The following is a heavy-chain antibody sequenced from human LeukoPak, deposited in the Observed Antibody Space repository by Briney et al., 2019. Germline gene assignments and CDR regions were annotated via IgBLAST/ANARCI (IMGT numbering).Heavy chain of an antibody. CDR2: ISYDGSNK. V-gene: IGHV3-30*18. CDR3: AKEGLWYSSGWYSRYFDY. J-gene: IGHJ4*02. CDR1: GFTFSSYG. D-gene: IGHD6-19*01. Sequence: GGSLRLSCAASGFTFSSYGMHWVRQAPGKGLEWVAVISYDGSNKYYADSVKGRFTISRDNSKNTLYLQMNSLRAEDTAVYFCAKEGLWYSSGWYSRYFDYWGQGTLVTVSS.